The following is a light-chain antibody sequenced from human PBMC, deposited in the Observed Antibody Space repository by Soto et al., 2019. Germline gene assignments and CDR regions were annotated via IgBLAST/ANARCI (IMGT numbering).Light chain of an antibody. CDR1: SGSVSTTNY. CDR2: STT. V-gene: IGLV8-61*01. J-gene: IGLJ3*02. CDR3: LLYMGSDTWV. Sequence: QTVVTQEPSFSVSPGGTVTLTCGLSSGSVSTTNYPSWYQQTPGQTPRTLIYSTTTSSSGVPDRFSGSILGNKAALTIAGAQADDESNYYSLLYMGSDTWVFGGGTKVIVL.